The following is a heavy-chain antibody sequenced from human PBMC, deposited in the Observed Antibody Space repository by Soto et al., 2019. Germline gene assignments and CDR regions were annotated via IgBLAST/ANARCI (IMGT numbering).Heavy chain of an antibody. D-gene: IGHD3-22*01. J-gene: IGHJ4*02. CDR2: ISYDGSNK. Sequence: PGGSLRLSCAASGFTFSSYGMHWVRQAPGKGLEWVAVISYDGSNKYYADSVKGRFTISRDNSKNTLYLQMNSLRAEDTAAYYCAKDLYYDPVAPFDYWGQGTLVTVSS. CDR3: AKDLYYDPVAPFDY. CDR1: GFTFSSYG. V-gene: IGHV3-30*18.